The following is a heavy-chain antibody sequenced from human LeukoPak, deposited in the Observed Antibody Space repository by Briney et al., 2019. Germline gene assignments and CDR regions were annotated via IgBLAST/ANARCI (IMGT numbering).Heavy chain of an antibody. CDR2: MNPNSGNT. V-gene: IGHV1-8*01. CDR3: ARGLGPYSSSWYWDDY. CDR1: GYTFTSYD. D-gene: IGHD6-13*01. Sequence: GSVRVSCTASGYTFTSYDINWVRQAPGQGLEWMGWMNPNSGNTGYAQKFQGRVTITRDTSISTAYMELSSLRSEDTAVYYCARGLGPYSSSWYWDDYWGQGTLVTVSS. J-gene: IGHJ4*02.